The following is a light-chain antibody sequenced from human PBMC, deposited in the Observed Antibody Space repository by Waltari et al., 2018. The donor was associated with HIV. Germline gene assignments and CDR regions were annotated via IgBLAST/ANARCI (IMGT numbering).Light chain of an antibody. Sequence: DFQLTQSPSFLSASVGDRVVITCRASQGISSNLAWYQQKPGLAPKLLIYAPSSLPSGVPSRFSGGGSGTQFTLTIRNLQPEDFATYYCQHLNSFPPFTFGPGTTVDVK. CDR3: QHLNSFPPFT. CDR2: APS. V-gene: IGKV1-9*01. CDR1: QGISSN. J-gene: IGKJ3*01.